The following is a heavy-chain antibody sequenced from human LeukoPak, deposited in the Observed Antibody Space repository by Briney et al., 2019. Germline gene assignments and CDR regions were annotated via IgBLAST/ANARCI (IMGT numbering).Heavy chain of an antibody. CDR2: LNRNGDKT. J-gene: IGHJ4*02. V-gene: IGHV3-20*04. CDR1: GFNFDGYG. CDR3: AREGHIVAVASLDY. D-gene: IGHD2-15*01. Sequence: GGSLRLSCAASGFNFDGYGMNWVRQAPGKGLEWVAGLNRNGDKTGYADSVKGRFTISRDNAKSSLYLQMNSLRAEDTALYFCAREGHIVAVASLDYWGPGTPVTVSS.